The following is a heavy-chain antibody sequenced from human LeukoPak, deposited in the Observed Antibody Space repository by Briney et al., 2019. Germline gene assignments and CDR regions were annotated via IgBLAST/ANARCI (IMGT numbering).Heavy chain of an antibody. CDR3: ARAWSSP. CDR1: AVTLRIYS. CDR2: ISSSSSTI. J-gene: IGHJ5*02. D-gene: IGHD1-26*01. V-gene: IGHV3-48*01. Sequence: GGSLRLSCTATAVTLRIYSMSWVRQAPWKGLEWVSYISSSSSTIYYADSVKGRFTISRDNAKNSLYLQMNSLRAEDTAVYYCARAWSSPWGQGTLVTVSS.